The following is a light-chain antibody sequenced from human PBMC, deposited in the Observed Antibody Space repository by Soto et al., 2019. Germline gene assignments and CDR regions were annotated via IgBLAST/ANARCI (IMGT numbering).Light chain of an antibody. J-gene: IGLJ1*01. CDR2: DVS. CDR3: SSYTTSSTYV. V-gene: IGLV2-11*01. Sequence: QSVLTQPRSVSGSPGQSVTISCTGASSDVGGYNYVSWYQQHPGKAPKLMIYDVSKRPSGVSNRFSGSKSGNTASLTIAGLLAEDEAEYYCSSYTTSSTYVFGTGTKGTVL. CDR1: SSDVGGYNY.